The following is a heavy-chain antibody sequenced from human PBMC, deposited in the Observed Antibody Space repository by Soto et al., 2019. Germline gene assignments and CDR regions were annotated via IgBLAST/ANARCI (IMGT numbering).Heavy chain of an antibody. CDR3: ARSPSSYSSSWYSSWFDP. CDR1: GYSFTSYW. Sequence: XDSLTISCKGSGYSFTSYWIGLVRQMPGKGLEWMGIIYPGDSDTRYSPSFQGQVTISADKSISTAYLQWSSLKASDTAMYYCARSPSSYSSSWYSSWFDPWGQGTLVTVSS. D-gene: IGHD6-13*01. J-gene: IGHJ5*02. CDR2: IYPGDSDT. V-gene: IGHV5-51*01.